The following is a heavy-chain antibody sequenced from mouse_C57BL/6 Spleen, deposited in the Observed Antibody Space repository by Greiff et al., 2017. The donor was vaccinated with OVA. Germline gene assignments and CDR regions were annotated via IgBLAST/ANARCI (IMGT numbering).Heavy chain of an antibody. Sequence: EVQLQQSGPELVKPGASVKISCKASGYTFTDYYMNWVKQSHGKSLEWIGDINPNNGGTSYNQKFKGKATLTVDKSSSTAYMELRSLTSEDSAVYYCARLITRFYYFDYWGQGTTLTVSS. V-gene: IGHV1-26*01. CDR3: ARLITRFYYFDY. CDR2: INPNNGGT. CDR1: GYTFTDYY. D-gene: IGHD2-4*01. J-gene: IGHJ2*01.